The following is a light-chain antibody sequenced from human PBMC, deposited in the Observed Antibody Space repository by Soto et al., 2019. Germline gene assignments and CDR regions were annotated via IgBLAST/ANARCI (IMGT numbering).Light chain of an antibody. CDR1: SSNIGNNA. Sequence: QSVLTQPPSVSEAPRQRVTISCSGSSSNIGNNAVNWYQQLPGKAPKLLIYYDDLLPSGVSDRFSGSKSGTSASLAISGFQSEDEADYYCAAWDDSLKGVVFGGGTKLTVL. CDR2: YDD. V-gene: IGLV1-36*01. CDR3: AAWDDSLKGVV. J-gene: IGLJ2*01.